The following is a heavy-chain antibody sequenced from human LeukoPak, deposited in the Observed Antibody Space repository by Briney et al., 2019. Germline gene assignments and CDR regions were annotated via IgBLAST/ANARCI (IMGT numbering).Heavy chain of an antibody. V-gene: IGHV4-59*01. CDR1: GGSISSYY. J-gene: IGHJ2*01. Sequence: PSETLSLTCTVSGGSISSYYWSWIRQPPGKGLEWIGYIYYSGSTNYNPSLKSRVTISVDTSKNQFSLKLSSVTAADTAVYYCAREVRVYWYFDLWGRGTLVTVSS. CDR2: IYYSGST. CDR3: AREVRVYWYFDL.